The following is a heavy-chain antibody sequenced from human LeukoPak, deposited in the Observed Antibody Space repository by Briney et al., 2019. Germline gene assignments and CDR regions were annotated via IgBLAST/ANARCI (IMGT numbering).Heavy chain of an antibody. V-gene: IGHV3-23*01. CDR3: ASQGDSSGYYDY. D-gene: IGHD3-22*01. CDR2: ISGSGGST. J-gene: IGHJ4*02. Sequence: PSETLSLTCTVSGGSISSSSYYWGWIRQAPGKGLEWVSGISGSGGSTYYADSVKGRFTISRDNSKNTLYLQMNSLRAEDTAVYYCASQGDSSGYYDYWGQGTLVTVSS. CDR1: GGSISSSSYY.